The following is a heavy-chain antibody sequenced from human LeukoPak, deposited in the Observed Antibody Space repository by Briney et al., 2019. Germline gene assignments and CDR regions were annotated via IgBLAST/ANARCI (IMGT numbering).Heavy chain of an antibody. D-gene: IGHD2-2*01. CDR1: GFTFSSYG. Sequence: GGSLRLSCAASGFTFSSYGMHWVRQGPGKGLGWVAVISYDGSNKYYADSVKGRFTISRDNSKNTLYLQMNSLRAEDTAVYYCAKDRREYCSSTSCSLSYGMDVWGKGTTVTVSS. J-gene: IGHJ6*04. CDR3: AKDRREYCSSTSCSLSYGMDV. V-gene: IGHV3-30*18. CDR2: ISYDGSNK.